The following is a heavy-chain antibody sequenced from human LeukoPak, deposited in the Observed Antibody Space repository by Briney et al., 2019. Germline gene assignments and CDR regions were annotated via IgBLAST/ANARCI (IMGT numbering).Heavy chain of an antibody. CDR2: IYYSGST. V-gene: IGHV4-39*07. CDR3: ARDLNPTHYFDY. Sequence: PSETLSLTCTVSGGSISSSSYYWGWIRQPPGKGLEWIGSIYYSGSTYYNPSLKSRVTISVDTSKNQFSLKLSSVTAADTAVYYCARDLNPTHYFDYWGQGTLVTVSS. J-gene: IGHJ4*02. CDR1: GGSISSSSYY.